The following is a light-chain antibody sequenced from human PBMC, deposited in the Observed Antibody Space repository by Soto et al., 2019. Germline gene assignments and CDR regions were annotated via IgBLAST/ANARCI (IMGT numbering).Light chain of an antibody. CDR1: QSISSW. CDR2: DAS. J-gene: IGKJ1*01. V-gene: IGKV1-5*01. Sequence: DIQMTQSPSTLSASVGDRVTITCRASQSISSWLAWYQQKPGKAPKLLIYDASRLESEVPSRFSGSGSGTEFTLTISRLQPDDFATYYCQQYNSYPWTFGQGTKVQIK. CDR3: QQYNSYPWT.